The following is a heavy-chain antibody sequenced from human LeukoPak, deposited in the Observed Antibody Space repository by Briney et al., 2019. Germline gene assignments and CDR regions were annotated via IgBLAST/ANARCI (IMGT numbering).Heavy chain of an antibody. CDR2: ISASNGNT. V-gene: IGHV3-23*01. Sequence: QPGGSLRLSCAGSGFTFSSYAMTWVRQAPGKGLKWVSGISASNGNTYHADSVKGRFTISRDNSKGTLYLQMNSLRVEDTAVYYCAKGSSDSWYSALEYWGQGTLVTVSS. D-gene: IGHD3-22*01. CDR3: AKGSSDSWYSALEY. J-gene: IGHJ4*02. CDR1: GFTFSSYA.